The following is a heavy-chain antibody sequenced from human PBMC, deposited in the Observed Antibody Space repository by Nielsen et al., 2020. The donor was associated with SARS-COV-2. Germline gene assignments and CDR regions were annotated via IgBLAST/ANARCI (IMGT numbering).Heavy chain of an antibody. D-gene: IGHD3/OR15-3a*01. CDR3: ARDDLGEATGDY. Sequence: SVKVSCKASGGIFSSYVISWVRQAPGQGLEWMGGIIPMLGAANYAQKFQGRVTITADESTSTAYMELSSLRSEDAAVYYCARDDLGEATGDYWGQGTLVTVSS. J-gene: IGHJ4*02. CDR2: IIPMLGAA. V-gene: IGHV1-69*13. CDR1: GGIFSSYV.